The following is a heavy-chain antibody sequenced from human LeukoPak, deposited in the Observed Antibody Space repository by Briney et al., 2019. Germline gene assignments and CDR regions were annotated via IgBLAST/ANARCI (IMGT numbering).Heavy chain of an antibody. CDR1: GVAFRGNY. V-gene: IGHV4-34*01. CDR3: ARVPDFIARPCDS. Sequence: PSETLSLTCAVYGVAFRGNYWTLIRQTPGRGLEWIGESSPTGDISGYNPSLKGRATISVDSYKNQFSLELTSVTAADTGVYYCARVPDFIARPCDSWGPGTLVTVSS. D-gene: IGHD2-21*01. J-gene: IGHJ4*02. CDR2: SSPTGDIS.